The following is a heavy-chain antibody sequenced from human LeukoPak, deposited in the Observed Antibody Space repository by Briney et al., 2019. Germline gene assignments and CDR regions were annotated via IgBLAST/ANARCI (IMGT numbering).Heavy chain of an antibody. CDR3: ARLWFGELAFDY. D-gene: IGHD3-10*01. Sequence: PGRSLTLSCAASGFTFSSYGMHWVRQAPGKGLEWVAVISYDGSNKYYADSVKGRFTISRDNSKNTLYLQMNSLRAEDTAVYYCARLWFGELAFDYWGQGTLVTVSS. J-gene: IGHJ4*02. V-gene: IGHV3-30*03. CDR2: ISYDGSNK. CDR1: GFTFSSYG.